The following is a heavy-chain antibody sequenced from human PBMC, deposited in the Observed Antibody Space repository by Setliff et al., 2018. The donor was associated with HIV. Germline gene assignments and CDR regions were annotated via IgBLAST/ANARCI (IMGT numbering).Heavy chain of an antibody. Sequence: ASVKVSCKASGYTFTGYYMHWVRQAPGQGPEWMGVINPTGGSTRNTQKFQGRVAMTRDTSTSTVYMELSSLRSEDTAVYYCASAGAWQRNALDIWGRGTMVTVSS. CDR1: GYTFTGYY. D-gene: IGHD5-12*01. CDR3: ASAGAWQRNALDI. CDR2: INPTGGST. J-gene: IGHJ3*02. V-gene: IGHV1-46*01.